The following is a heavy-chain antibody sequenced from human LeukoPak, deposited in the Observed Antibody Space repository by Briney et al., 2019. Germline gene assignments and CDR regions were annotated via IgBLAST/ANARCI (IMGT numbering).Heavy chain of an antibody. CDR1: GFTFSSYA. CDR3: AKTLEYYYDSSGYDPFDY. J-gene: IGHJ4*02. Sequence: PGGSLRLSCAASGFTFSSYAMRWVRQAPGKGLEWVSAISGSGGSTYYADSVKGRFTISRDNSKNTPYLQMNSLRAEDTAVYYCAKTLEYYYDSSGYDPFDYWGQGTLVTVSS. V-gene: IGHV3-23*01. CDR2: ISGSGGST. D-gene: IGHD3-22*01.